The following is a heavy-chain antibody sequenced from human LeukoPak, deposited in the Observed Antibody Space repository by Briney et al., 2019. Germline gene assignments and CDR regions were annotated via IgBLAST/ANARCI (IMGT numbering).Heavy chain of an antibody. CDR1: GFTFSSYS. J-gene: IGHJ3*02. V-gene: IGHV3-21*01. D-gene: IGHD2-2*01. Sequence: GGSLRLSCAASGFTFSSYSMNWVRQAPGKGLEWVSSISSSSSYIYYADSVKGRFTISRDNAKNSLYLQMNSLRAEDTAVYYCARGGYCSSTSCPQWAFDIWGQGTMVTVSS. CDR3: ARGGYCSSTSCPQWAFDI. CDR2: ISSSSSYI.